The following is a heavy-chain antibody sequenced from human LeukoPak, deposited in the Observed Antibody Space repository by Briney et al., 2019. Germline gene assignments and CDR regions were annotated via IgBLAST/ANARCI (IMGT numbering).Heavy chain of an antibody. CDR2: IYYSGST. CDR3: ATYYYGSGSSGPDYYYYYGMDV. CDR1: GGSISSGDYH. D-gene: IGHD3-10*01. Sequence: SETLSLTCTVSGGSISSGDYHWSWIRQPPGKGLEWIGYIYYSGSTYYNPSLKSRVTISVDTSKNQFSLKLSSVTAADTAVYYCATYYYGSGSSGPDYYYYYGMDVWGQGTTVTVSS. V-gene: IGHV4-30-4*01. J-gene: IGHJ6*02.